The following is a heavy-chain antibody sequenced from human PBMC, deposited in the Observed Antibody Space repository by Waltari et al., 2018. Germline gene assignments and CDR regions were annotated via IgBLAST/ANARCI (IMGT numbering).Heavy chain of an antibody. V-gene: IGHV4-4*07. J-gene: IGHJ6*02. CDR1: GDAIGLYR. CDR2: VFASGST. Sequence: QVRLEESGPRLVKPSGTLSLTCSVTGDAIGLYRWTWIRQSAVQGLEWLGRVFASGSTNYTPSLRGRVTMSVDKSKIQFSLEMTSMTAADTATYYCAREGIADRDSIFDVWGQGTTITVSS. D-gene: IGHD6-13*01. CDR3: AREGIADRDSIFDV.